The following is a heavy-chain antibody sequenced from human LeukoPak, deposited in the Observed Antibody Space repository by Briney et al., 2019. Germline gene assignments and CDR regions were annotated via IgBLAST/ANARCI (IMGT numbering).Heavy chain of an antibody. CDR2: IRYDGSNK. CDR1: GLTFSSYG. CDR3: AKDREMATTSYYYYGMDV. Sequence: PGGSLRLSCAASGLTFSSYGMHWVRQAPGKGLEWVAFIRYDGSNKYYADSVKGRFTISRDNSKNTLYLQMNSLRAEDTAVYYCAKDREMATTSYYYYGMDVWGQGTTVTVSS. V-gene: IGHV3-30*02. D-gene: IGHD5-24*01. J-gene: IGHJ6*02.